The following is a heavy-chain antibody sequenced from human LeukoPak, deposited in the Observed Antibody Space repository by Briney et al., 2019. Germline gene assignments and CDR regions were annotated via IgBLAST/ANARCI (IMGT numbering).Heavy chain of an antibody. CDR1: GFTFSTHW. V-gene: IGHV3-74*01. CDR2: INSDGSSI. D-gene: IGHD6-13*01. Sequence: GGSLRLSCAASGFTFSTHWMHWVRQAPGKGLVWVSRINSDGSSINYVDSVKGRFTVSRDNSKNTLYLQMNSLRAEDTAVYYCAKRAYSSSCFDYWGQGTLVTVSS. CDR3: AKRAYSSSCFDY. J-gene: IGHJ4*02.